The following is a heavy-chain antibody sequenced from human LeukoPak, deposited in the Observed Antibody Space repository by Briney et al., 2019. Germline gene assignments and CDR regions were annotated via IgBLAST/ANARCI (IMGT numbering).Heavy chain of an antibody. J-gene: IGHJ4*02. Sequence: PGGSLRLSCAASGFTFSNAWMSWVRQAPGKGLEWVGRIKSKTDGWTTDYAAPVKGRFTISRDDSKNTLYLHMNSLKTEDTAVYYCTSGSNSPVDYWGQGTLVTVSS. CDR1: GFTFSNAW. V-gene: IGHV3-15*01. D-gene: IGHD3-10*01. CDR3: TSGSNSPVDY. CDR2: IKSKTDGWTT.